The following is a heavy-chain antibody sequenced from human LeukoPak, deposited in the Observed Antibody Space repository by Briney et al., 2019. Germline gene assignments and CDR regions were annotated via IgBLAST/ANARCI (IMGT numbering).Heavy chain of an antibody. CDR3: AMGKSSSEAFDI. Sequence: GGSLRLSCAASGFTFSSYGMHWVRQAPGKGLEWVAVISYDGSNKYYADSVKGRFTISRDNSKNTLYLQMNSLRAEDTAVYYCAMGKSSSEAFDIWGQGTMVTVSS. V-gene: IGHV3-30*03. J-gene: IGHJ3*02. D-gene: IGHD6-6*01. CDR2: ISYDGSNK. CDR1: GFTFSSYG.